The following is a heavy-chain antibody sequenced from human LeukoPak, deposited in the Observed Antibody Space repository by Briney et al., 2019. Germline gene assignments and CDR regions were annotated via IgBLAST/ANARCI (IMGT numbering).Heavy chain of an antibody. CDR2: INPSGVTT. CDR1: GYTFASYD. D-gene: IGHD3-10*01. Sequence: ASVKVSCKASGYTFASYDMHWVRQAPGQGLEWMGIINPSGVTTTYAQKFQGRVTMTRDTSTSTVYVELSSLRSEDTAVYYCARVNRENVFGVSMDVWGQGTTVTVSS. CDR3: ARVNRENVFGVSMDV. V-gene: IGHV1-46*01. J-gene: IGHJ6*02.